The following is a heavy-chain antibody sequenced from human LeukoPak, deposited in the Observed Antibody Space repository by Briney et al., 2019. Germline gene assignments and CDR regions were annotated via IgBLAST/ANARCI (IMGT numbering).Heavy chain of an antibody. V-gene: IGHV3-7*05. D-gene: IGHD1-26*01. CDR1: GFTFSSYW. CDR3: AKTGGDKTYTTAWYHFDY. Sequence: PGGSLRFSCAASGFTFSSYWMSWVRQAPGKGLEWVANIKQDGSEKYYVDSVKGRFTISRDNAKNSLYLQMNSLRADDTAVYYCAKTGGDKTYTTAWYHFDYWGQGTLVTVSS. CDR2: IKQDGSEK. J-gene: IGHJ4*02.